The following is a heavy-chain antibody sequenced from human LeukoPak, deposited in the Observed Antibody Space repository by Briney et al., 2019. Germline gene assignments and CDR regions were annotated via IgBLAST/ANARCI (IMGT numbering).Heavy chain of an antibody. CDR2: INPSGGGT. J-gene: IGHJ4*02. Sequence: ASVRVSCKASGYTFINYYMHWVRQAPGPGLEWMGIINPSGGGTTYAPKFQGRVTMTRDTSTSTVYMELSSLGSEDTAVYSCATSPQLGITTYLDNWGQGTLVTVSS. V-gene: IGHV1-46*01. D-gene: IGHD7-27*01. CDR3: ATSPQLGITTYLDN. CDR1: GYTFINYY.